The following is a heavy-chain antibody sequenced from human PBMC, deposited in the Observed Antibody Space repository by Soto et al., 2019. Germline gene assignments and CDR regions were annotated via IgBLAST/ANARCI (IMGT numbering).Heavy chain of an antibody. D-gene: IGHD3-9*01. CDR3: ASSLEVFPDILTGYCQFDY. CDR2: INSDGTST. J-gene: IGHJ4*02. CDR1: GFTFSTYW. Sequence: GGSLRLSCAASGFTFSTYWMLWVRQAPGKGLVWVSRINSDGTSTHYADSVKGRFTVSRDNAKNTLYLQMSSLRAEDTAVYYCASSLEVFPDILTGYCQFDYWGQGTRVTVPS. V-gene: IGHV3-74*01.